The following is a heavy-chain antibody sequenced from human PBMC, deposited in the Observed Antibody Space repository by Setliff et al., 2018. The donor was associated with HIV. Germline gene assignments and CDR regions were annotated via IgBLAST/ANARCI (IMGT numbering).Heavy chain of an antibody. V-gene: IGHV4-39*01. CDR2: IYYSGST. CDR3: ATYADRESNRFDP. CDR1: GASISTSNW. Sequence: PSETLSLTCAVSGASISTSNWWSWIRQPPGKGLEWIGSIYYSGSTYYNPSLKSRVTISVDTSKNQFSLKLSSVTAADTAVYYCATYADRESNRFDPWGQGILVTVSS. J-gene: IGHJ5*02. D-gene: IGHD3-10*01.